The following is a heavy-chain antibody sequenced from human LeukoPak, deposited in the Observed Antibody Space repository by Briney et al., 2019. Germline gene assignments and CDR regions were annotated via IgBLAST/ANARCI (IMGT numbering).Heavy chain of an antibody. Sequence: ASVKVSCKASGGTFSSYTISWVRQAPGQGLEWMGWINPNSGGTNYAQKFQGRVTMTRDTSISTAYMELSRLRSDDTAVYYCARDDCSSTSCPQGHWFDPWGQGTLVTVSS. J-gene: IGHJ5*02. CDR1: GGTFSSYT. D-gene: IGHD2-2*01. V-gene: IGHV1-2*02. CDR2: INPNSGGT. CDR3: ARDDCSSTSCPQGHWFDP.